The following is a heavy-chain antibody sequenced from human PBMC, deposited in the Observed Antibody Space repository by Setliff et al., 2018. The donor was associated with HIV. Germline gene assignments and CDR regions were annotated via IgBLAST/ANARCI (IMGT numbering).Heavy chain of an antibody. Sequence: GGSLRLSCEASGFIFSSYWMSWVRQAPGKGLEWMANIKQDGSEKYYVDSVKGRFTISRDNAKNSLYLQMNSLRAEDTAVYYCARGDFYDSSGYFTDAFDIWGQGTMVTVSS. V-gene: IGHV3-7*03. CDR1: GFIFSSYW. CDR3: ARGDFYDSSGYFTDAFDI. J-gene: IGHJ3*02. D-gene: IGHD3-22*01. CDR2: IKQDGSEK.